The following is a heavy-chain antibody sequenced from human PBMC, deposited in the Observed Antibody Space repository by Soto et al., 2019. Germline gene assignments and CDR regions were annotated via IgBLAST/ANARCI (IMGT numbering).Heavy chain of an antibody. D-gene: IGHD5-12*01. CDR1: GFTFSSYW. V-gene: IGHV3-74*01. CDR2: IDSDGSST. CDR3: ARASWPYCSDS. Sequence: EVQLVESGGGLGQPGGSLRLSCAASGFTFSSYWMHWVRQAPGKGLVWVSRIDSDGSSTSYADSVKGRFTISRDNAKNPLYLQMNSLRAEDTALYCCARASWPYCSDSCGQGTLVTVSS. J-gene: IGHJ4*02.